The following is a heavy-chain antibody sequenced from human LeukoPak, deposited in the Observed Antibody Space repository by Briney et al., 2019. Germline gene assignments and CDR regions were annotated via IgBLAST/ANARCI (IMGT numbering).Heavy chain of an antibody. J-gene: IGHJ6*02. CDR1: GFTFSSYA. V-gene: IGHV3-23*01. CDR3: AKFLSWFTIYYYGMDV. D-gene: IGHD6-13*01. CDR2: ISGSSDYI. Sequence: QTGGSLRLSCAASGFTFSSYAMSWVRQAPGKGLEWVSSISGSSDYIFYADSVKGRFTISRDSSKNTLFLQMNSLRAEDTAVYYCAKFLSWFTIYYYGMDVWGQGTTVTVSS.